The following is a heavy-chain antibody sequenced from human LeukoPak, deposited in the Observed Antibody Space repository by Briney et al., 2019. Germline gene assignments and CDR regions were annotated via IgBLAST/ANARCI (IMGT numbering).Heavy chain of an antibody. V-gene: IGHV1-2*02. CDR2: INPNSGGT. J-gene: IGHJ4*02. D-gene: IGHD3-22*01. Sequence: ASVKVSCKASGYTFTSYDINWVRQATGQGLEWMGWINPNSGGTNYAQKFQGRVTMTRDTSISTAYMELSRLRSDDTAVYYCARDRSLYYDSSASDYWGQGTLVTVSS. CDR1: GYTFTSYD. CDR3: ARDRSLYYDSSASDY.